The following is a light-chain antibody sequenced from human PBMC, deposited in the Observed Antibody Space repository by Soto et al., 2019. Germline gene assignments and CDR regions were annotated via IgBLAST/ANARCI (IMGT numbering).Light chain of an antibody. CDR2: KTS. Sequence: DIQLTQSPSTLSASVGDRVTITCRASQSISSWLAWYQQKPGKAPKFLIYKTSNLESGVPSRFSGSGSGTEFTLTISSLQPDDFAAYYCQYYNNSSWTFGQGTKVEIK. CDR1: QSISSW. CDR3: QYYNNSSWT. J-gene: IGKJ1*01. V-gene: IGKV1-5*03.